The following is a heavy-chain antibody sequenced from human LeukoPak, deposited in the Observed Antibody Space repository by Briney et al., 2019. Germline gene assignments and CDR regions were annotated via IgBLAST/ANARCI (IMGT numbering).Heavy chain of an antibody. CDR1: GYSFTSYW. Sequence: GEPLKISCKGSGYSFTSYWIGWVRQMPGKGLEWMGIIYPGDSDTRYSPSFQGQVTISADKSISTAYLQWSSLKASDTAMYYCARGKVYGLDYYYYGMDVWGQGTTVTVSS. CDR2: IYPGDSDT. D-gene: IGHD2/OR15-2a*01. CDR3: ARGKVYGLDYYYYGMDV. V-gene: IGHV5-51*01. J-gene: IGHJ6*02.